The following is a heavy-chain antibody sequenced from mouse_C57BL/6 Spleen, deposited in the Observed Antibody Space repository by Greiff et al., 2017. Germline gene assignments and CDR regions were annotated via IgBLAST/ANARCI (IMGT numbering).Heavy chain of an antibody. J-gene: IGHJ1*03. CDR3: ARRGDGYYEYFDV. CDR2: INPGSGGT. D-gene: IGHD2-3*01. CDR1: GYAFTNYL. V-gene: IGHV1-54*01. Sequence: QVQLKQSGAELVRPGTSVKVSCKASGYAFTNYLIEWVKQRPGQGLEWIGVINPGSGGTNYNEKFKGKATLTADKSSSTAYMQHSSLTSEDSAVYFCARRGDGYYEYFDVWSTGTTVTVSS.